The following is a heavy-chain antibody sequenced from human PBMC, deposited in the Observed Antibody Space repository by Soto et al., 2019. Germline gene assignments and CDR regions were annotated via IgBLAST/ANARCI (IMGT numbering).Heavy chain of an antibody. CDR3: AKELWFGEPRRGMDV. J-gene: IGHJ6*02. D-gene: IGHD3-10*01. CDR1: GFTFSSYG. Sequence: VQLLESGGGLVQPGGSLRLSCAASGFTFSSYGMSWVRQAPGKGLEWVSVISGSGYSTYYADSVKGRFTISRDNSKNTLYPQMNSLRAEDTAVYCCAKELWFGEPRRGMDVWGQGTTVTVSS. V-gene: IGHV3-23*01. CDR2: ISGSGYST.